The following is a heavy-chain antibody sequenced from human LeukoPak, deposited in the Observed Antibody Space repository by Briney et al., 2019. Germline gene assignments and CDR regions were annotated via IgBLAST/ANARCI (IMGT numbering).Heavy chain of an antibody. D-gene: IGHD2-15*01. Sequence: GASVKVSCKAFGYTFTDYYMHWVRQAPGQGLEWMGWINPNSGGTNYAQKFQGRVTMTRDTSISTAYMELSRLRSDDTAVYYCASFLHGVVAYQGFDYWGQGTLVTVSS. J-gene: IGHJ4*02. V-gene: IGHV1-2*02. CDR2: INPNSGGT. CDR3: ASFLHGVVAYQGFDY. CDR1: GYTFTDYY.